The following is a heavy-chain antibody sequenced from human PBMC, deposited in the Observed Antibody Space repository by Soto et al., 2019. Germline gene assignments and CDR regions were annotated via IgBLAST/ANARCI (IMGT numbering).Heavy chain of an antibody. CDR2: IIPIFGTA. CDR3: ARLHMLVSATIYYYGMDV. J-gene: IGHJ6*01. CDR1: GGTFSSYA. V-gene: IGHV1-69*13. D-gene: IGHD3-22*01. Sequence: SVNVSCKSSGGTFSSYAISWGRQAPGQGLECMGGIIPIFGTANYAQKFQGRVTITADESTSTAYMELSSLRSEDTAVYYCARLHMLVSATIYYYGMDVWGQGTTVTFSS.